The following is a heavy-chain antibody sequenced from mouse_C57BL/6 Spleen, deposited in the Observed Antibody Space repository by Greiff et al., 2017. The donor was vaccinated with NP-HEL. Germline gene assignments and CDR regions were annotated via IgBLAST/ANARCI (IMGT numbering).Heavy chain of an antibody. Sequence: EVQLQQSGPELVKPGASVKISCTASGYSFTDYNMNWVKQSNGKSLEWIGVINPNYGTTSYNQKFKGQATLTVDQSSSTAYMQLNSLTSEDSAVYYCARADYGSSYGWYFDVWGTGTTVTVSS. D-gene: IGHD1-1*01. CDR3: ARADYGSSYGWYFDV. V-gene: IGHV1-39*01. CDR2: INPNYGTT. J-gene: IGHJ1*03. CDR1: GYSFTDYN.